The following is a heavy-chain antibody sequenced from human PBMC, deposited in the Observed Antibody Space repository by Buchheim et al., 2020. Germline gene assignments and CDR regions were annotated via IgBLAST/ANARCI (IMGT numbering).Heavy chain of an antibody. J-gene: IGHJ6*03. D-gene: IGHD5-18*01. CDR1: GYSFTSYW. CDR2: IYPGDSDT. Sequence: EVQLVQSGAEVKKPGESLKISCKGSGYSFTSYWIGWVRQMPGKGLEWMGIIYPGDSDTRYSPSFQGQVTISADKSISTAYLQWSSLKASDTAMYYCARRGSGARQLWHQMGYYYYMDVWGKGTT. CDR3: ARRGSGARQLWHQMGYYYYMDV. V-gene: IGHV5-51*01.